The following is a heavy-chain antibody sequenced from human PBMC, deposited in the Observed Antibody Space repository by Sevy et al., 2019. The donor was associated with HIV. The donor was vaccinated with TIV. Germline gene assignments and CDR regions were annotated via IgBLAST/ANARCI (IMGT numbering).Heavy chain of an antibody. J-gene: IGHJ5*02. Sequence: SENLSLTCTVSGGSISSYYWSWIRQPAGKGLEWIGRIYTSGSTNYNPSLKSRVTMSVDTSKNQFSLKLSSVTAADTAVYYCARSLKGRFGELFLGFDPWGQGTLVTVSS. V-gene: IGHV4-4*07. CDR2: IYTSGST. CDR1: GGSISSYY. CDR3: ARSLKGRFGELFLGFDP. D-gene: IGHD3-10*01.